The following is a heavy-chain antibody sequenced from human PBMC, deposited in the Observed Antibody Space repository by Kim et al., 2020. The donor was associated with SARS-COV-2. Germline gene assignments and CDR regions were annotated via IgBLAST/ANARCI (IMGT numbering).Heavy chain of an antibody. CDR1: GGTFSSYA. CDR3: ARGSGYSPRMHWFDP. J-gene: IGHJ5*02. V-gene: IGHV1-69*04. D-gene: IGHD3-22*01. CDR2: IIPILGIA. Sequence: SVKVSCKASGGTFSSYAISWVRQAPGQGLEWMGRIIPILGIANYAQKFQGRVTITADKSTSTAYMELSSLRSEDTAVYYCARGSGYSPRMHWFDPWGQGTLVTVSS.